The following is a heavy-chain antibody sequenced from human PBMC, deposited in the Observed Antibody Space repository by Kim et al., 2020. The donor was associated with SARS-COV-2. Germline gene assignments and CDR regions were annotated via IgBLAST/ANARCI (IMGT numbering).Heavy chain of an antibody. J-gene: IGHJ4*02. D-gene: IGHD4-4*01. CDR2: I. V-gene: IGHV3-48*03. Sequence: IYYADPGRGRLPSPRDNDRNSLYLQMNSLRAEDTAVYYCARGPNYSPFDYWGQGTLVTVSS. CDR3: ARGPNYSPFDY.